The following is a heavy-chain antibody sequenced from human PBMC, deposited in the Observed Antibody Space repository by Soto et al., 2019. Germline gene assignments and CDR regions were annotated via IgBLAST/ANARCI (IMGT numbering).Heavy chain of an antibody. D-gene: IGHD5-12*01. Sequence: QVQLVQSGAEVRQPASSVKVSCKTSGGTFSSYAISWVRQAPGQGLEWMGGIVPIVDTSTYAQKFQGRDTITADEYTSTVYMELSSMRSDDTAVYYCVRVVAIPGYPDNWGQGTLVTVSS. CDR3: VRVVAIPGYPDN. J-gene: IGHJ4*02. V-gene: IGHV1-69*12. CDR1: GGTFSSYA. CDR2: IVPIVDTS.